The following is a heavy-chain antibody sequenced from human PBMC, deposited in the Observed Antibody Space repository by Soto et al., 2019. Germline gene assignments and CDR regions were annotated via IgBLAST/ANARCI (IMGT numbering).Heavy chain of an antibody. CDR1: GGTFSSYT. J-gene: IGHJ4*02. Sequence: ASVKVSFKASGGTFSSYTISWVRQAPGQGLEWMGRIIPILGIANYAQKFQGRVTITADKSTSTAYMELSSLRSEDTAVYYCARDDYSNYEQFDYWGQGTLVTVSS. CDR2: IIPILGIA. V-gene: IGHV1-69*04. CDR3: ARDDYSNYEQFDY. D-gene: IGHD4-4*01.